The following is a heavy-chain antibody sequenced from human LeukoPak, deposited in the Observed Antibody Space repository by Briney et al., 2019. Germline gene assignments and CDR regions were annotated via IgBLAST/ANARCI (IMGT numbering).Heavy chain of an antibody. CDR1: GFSITDHH. V-gene: IGHV4-34*01. CDR2: INHSGST. Sequence: PGGSLRLSCAGAGFSITDHHMDWIRQPPGKGLEWIGEINHSGSTNYNPSLKSRVTISVDTSKNQFSLKLSSVTAADTAVYYCARGHCSSTSCPRAGRIFDYWGQGTLVTVSS. D-gene: IGHD2-2*01. CDR3: ARGHCSSTSCPRAGRIFDY. J-gene: IGHJ4*02.